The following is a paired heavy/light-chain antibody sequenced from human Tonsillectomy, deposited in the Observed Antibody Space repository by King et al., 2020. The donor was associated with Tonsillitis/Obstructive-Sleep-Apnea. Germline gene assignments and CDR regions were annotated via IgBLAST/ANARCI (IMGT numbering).Heavy chain of an antibody. CDR3: AREPLTRYCRSLSCSDY. CDR1: GGSVSSGSYY. CDR2: ISYSGNT. V-gene: IGHV4-61*01. Sequence: QVQLQESGPGLVKPSETLSLTCTVSGGSVSSGSYYYTWIRQPPGKGLEWIGYISYSGNTNYNPSLKSRVTISVDTSKNQFSLKLSSVTAADTAVYFCAREPLTRYCRSLSCSDYWGQGAPVTVSS. J-gene: IGHJ4*02. D-gene: IGHD2-2*01.
Light chain of an antibody. Sequence: EIVLTQSPDTLSLSPGERATLSCRASQSVGSYLAWYQQKPGQVPRLLIYDASNRAAGIPARFSGSGSGTDFTLTISSLEPEDFAVYYCQQRSNWPPITFGQGTRLEIK. CDR2: DAS. J-gene: IGKJ5*01. V-gene: IGKV3-11*01. CDR1: QSVGSY. CDR3: QQRSNWPPIT.